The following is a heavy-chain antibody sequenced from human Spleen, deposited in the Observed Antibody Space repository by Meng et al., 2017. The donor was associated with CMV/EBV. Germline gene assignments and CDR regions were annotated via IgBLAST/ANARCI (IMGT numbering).Heavy chain of an antibody. CDR1: GFTFRNYW. V-gene: IGHV3-7*01. CDR3: ARGGPPKDSTRHRGANHYYGMDV. D-gene: IGHD1-26*01. J-gene: IGHJ6*02. CDR2: INGDGSDK. Sequence: GESLKISCAASGFTFRNYWMSWVRQAPGKGLEWVANINGDGSDKGYVDSVKGRFSIYRDNAKNTVYLQMNSLRAEDTAVYYCARGGPPKDSTRHRGANHYYGMDVWGQGTTVTVSS.